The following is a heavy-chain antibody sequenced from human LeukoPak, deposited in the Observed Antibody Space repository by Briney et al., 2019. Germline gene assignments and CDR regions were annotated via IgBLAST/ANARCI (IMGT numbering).Heavy chain of an antibody. CDR2: INPNSGGT. CDR1: GYTFTGYY. CDR3: ARARSRSSSRYYYYYYMDV. Sequence: ASVKVSCKASGYTFTGYYMHWVRQAPGQGLEWMGWINPNSGGTNYAQKFQGRVTMTRDTSISTAYMELSRLRSDDTAVYYCARARSRSSSRYYYYYYMDVWGKGTTVTVSS. J-gene: IGHJ6*03. V-gene: IGHV1-2*02. D-gene: IGHD6-6*01.